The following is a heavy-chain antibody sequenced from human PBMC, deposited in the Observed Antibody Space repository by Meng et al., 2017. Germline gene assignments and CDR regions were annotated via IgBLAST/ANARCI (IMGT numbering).Heavy chain of an antibody. Sequence: VVWVDSGAEVKKPGASVKVSGKASGYTFTSYYMHWVRQAPGQGLEWMGIINTSGGSTSYAQKFQGRVTMTRDTSTSTVYMELSSLRSEDTAVYYCASSSGWGDPVYDYWGQGTLVTVSS. CDR1: GYTFTSYY. D-gene: IGHD2-21*01. CDR2: INTSGGST. CDR3: ASSSGWGDPVYDY. J-gene: IGHJ4*02. V-gene: IGHV1-46*01.